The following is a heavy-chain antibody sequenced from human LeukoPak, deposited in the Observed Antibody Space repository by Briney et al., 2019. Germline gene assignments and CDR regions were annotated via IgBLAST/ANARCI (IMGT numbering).Heavy chain of an antibody. Sequence: ETLSLTCTVSGGSISSYYWSWIRQPPGKGLEYVSGISTNGGSTYYADSVKGRFTISRDNSKNTLFLQMGSLRAEDMAVYYCARGGGRNTTMVWAFDYWGQGTLVTVSS. V-gene: IGHV3-64*02. CDR2: ISTNGGST. J-gene: IGHJ4*02. D-gene: IGHD5-18*01. CDR1: GGSISSYY. CDR3: ARGGGRNTTMVWAFDY.